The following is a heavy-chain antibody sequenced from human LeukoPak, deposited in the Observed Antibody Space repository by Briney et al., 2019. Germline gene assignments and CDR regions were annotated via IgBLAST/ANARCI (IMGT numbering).Heavy chain of an antibody. D-gene: IGHD2-15*01. CDR3: ARYSCGSGGSCYFDY. Sequence: PSQTQSLTCAVSGGSISSGGYSWSWIRQPPGKGLEWIGYIYHSGSTYYNPSLKSRVTISVDRSKNQFSLKLSSVTAADTAVYYCARYSCGSGGSCYFDYWGQGTLVTVSS. CDR1: GGSISSGGYS. CDR2: IYHSGST. V-gene: IGHV4-30-2*01. J-gene: IGHJ4*02.